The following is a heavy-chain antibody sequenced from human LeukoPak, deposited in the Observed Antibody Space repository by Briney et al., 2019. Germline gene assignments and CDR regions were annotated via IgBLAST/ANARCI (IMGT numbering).Heavy chain of an antibody. D-gene: IGHD3-3*01. CDR1: GFTLSSYG. CDR2: IWYNGSNK. Sequence: GGSLRLSCAASGFTLSSYGMHWVRQAPGKGLEWVAVIWYNGSNKYYADSVKGRFTISRDDSKNTLYLQMNSLRAEDTAVYYCARGYYDFWSGYEDYFDYWGQGTLVTVSS. V-gene: IGHV3-33*01. CDR3: ARGYYDFWSGYEDYFDY. J-gene: IGHJ4*02.